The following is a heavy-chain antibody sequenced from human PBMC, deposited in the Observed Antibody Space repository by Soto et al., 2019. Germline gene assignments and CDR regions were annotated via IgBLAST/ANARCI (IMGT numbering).Heavy chain of an antibody. CDR2: TYYRSRWYN. CDR1: GDSVSGSSAA. V-gene: IGHV6-1*01. Sequence: SQTLSLTFAISGDSVSGSSAAWNWIRQSPSRGLEWLGRTYYRSRWYNDYAVSVKSRITVTPDTSKNQFSLHLNSVTPEDTAVYYCASEFPYYLSSDSYLDYWGEGALVTV. J-gene: IGHJ4*02. D-gene: IGHD3-16*01. CDR3: ASEFPYYLSSDSYLDY.